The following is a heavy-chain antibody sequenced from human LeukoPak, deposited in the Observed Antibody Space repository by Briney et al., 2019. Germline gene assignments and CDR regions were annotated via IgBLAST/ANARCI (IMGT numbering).Heavy chain of an antibody. Sequence: GGCLRLSCAASGFTFSSYDMHWVRQTPGKGLEWVAGISYDGSNTYYADSVKGRFTISRDSSKNTLYLQMNSLRAEDTAVYYCSCLDAFDVWGQGTMVTVSS. CDR2: ISYDGSNT. CDR3: SCLDAFDV. CDR1: GFTFSSYD. V-gene: IGHV3-30*03. J-gene: IGHJ3*01. D-gene: IGHD2-2*01.